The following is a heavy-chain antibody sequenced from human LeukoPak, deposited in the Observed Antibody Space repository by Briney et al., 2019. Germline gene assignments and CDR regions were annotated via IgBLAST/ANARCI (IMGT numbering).Heavy chain of an antibody. CDR2: ISGGGETT. D-gene: IGHD4-17*01. J-gene: IGHJ4*02. V-gene: IGHV3-23*01. Sequence: GGSPRLSCAASGFTFNNYAMSWVRQAPGKGLEWVSSISGGGETTYYADSAKGRFTISRDNSQNTLYLQMNSLRAEDTAVYYCARDYADYVGYFFFDYWGQGTLVTVSS. CDR3: ARDYADYVGYFFFDY. CDR1: GFTFNNYA.